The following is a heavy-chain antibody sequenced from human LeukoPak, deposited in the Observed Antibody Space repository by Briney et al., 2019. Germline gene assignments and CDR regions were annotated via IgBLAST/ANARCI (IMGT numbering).Heavy chain of an antibody. V-gene: IGHV4-59*01. J-gene: IGHJ4*02. Sequence: PSETLSLTCTVSGGSISSYYWSWIRQPPGKGLEWIGYIYYSGSTNYSPSLKSRVTISVDTSKNQFSLKLSSVTAADTAVYYCAREVYSSGWYDYWGQGTLVTVSS. CDR1: GGSISSYY. CDR2: IYYSGST. D-gene: IGHD6-19*01. CDR3: AREVYSSGWYDY.